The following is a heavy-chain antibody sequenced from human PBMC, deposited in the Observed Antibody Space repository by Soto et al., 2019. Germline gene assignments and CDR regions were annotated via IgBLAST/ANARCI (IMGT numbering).Heavy chain of an antibody. CDR3: ARAASDYTSGSYTERYNWFDP. CDR1: SGFIFSDYY. D-gene: IGHD3-10*01. J-gene: IGHJ5*02. Sequence: GGSLRLSCADSSGFIFSDYYMSWIRQAPGKGLEWVSYISGSGTTVHYADSVKGRFTISRDNAKNSLYLQMNSLRAEDTAVYYCARAASDYTSGSYTERYNWFDPWGQGTLVTVSS. V-gene: IGHV3-11*01. CDR2: ISGSGTTV.